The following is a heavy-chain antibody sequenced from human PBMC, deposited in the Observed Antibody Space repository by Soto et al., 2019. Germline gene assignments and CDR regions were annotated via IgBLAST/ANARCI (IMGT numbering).Heavy chain of an antibody. CDR1: GFTFSSYG. Sequence: QVQLVESGGGVVQPGRSLRLSCAASGFTFSSYGMHWVRQAPGTGLERVAGISYDGSNKDYADSVKGRFTISRDNSKNSLDLELNTRGAEGTSVYFGAKPLVADRAKGYYYGMDVWGQGTTVTVSS. CDR2: ISYDGSNK. J-gene: IGHJ6*02. CDR3: AKPLVADRAKGYYYGMDV. D-gene: IGHD6-6*01. V-gene: IGHV3-30*18.